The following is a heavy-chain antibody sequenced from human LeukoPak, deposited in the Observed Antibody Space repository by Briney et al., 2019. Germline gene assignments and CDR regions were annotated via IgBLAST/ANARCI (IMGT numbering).Heavy chain of an antibody. CDR3: ARGWDSSGWYGFHWFDP. CDR1: VYTFTSYD. J-gene: IGHJ5*02. D-gene: IGHD6-19*01. CDR2: MNPNSGNT. Sequence: ASVNVSCKASVYTFTSYDINWVRQATGQGLEWMGWMNPNSGNTGYAQKFQGRVTMTRNTSISTAYMELSSLRSEDTAVYYCARGWDSSGWYGFHWFDPWGQGTLVTVSS. V-gene: IGHV1-8*01.